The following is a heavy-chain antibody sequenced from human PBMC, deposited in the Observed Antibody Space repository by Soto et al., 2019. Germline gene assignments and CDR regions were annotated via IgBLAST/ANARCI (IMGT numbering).Heavy chain of an antibody. CDR1: GFTFRVYG. V-gene: IGHV3-33*01. CDR2: IWPDGDNK. D-gene: IGHD3-22*01. J-gene: IGHJ6*02. Sequence: PGGSLRLSCAASGFTFRVYGMHWVRQAPGKGLEWVAIIWPDGDNKYYGDSVKDRFIISRENSKNTLFLQMNSLRAEDTAVYFCARDTMKVRLVDGLDVWGQGTTVTVSS. CDR3: ARDTMKVRLVDGLDV.